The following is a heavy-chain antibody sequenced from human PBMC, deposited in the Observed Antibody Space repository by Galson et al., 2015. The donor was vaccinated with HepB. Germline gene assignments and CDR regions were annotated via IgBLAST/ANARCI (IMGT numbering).Heavy chain of an antibody. J-gene: IGHJ4*02. Sequence: SLRLSCAASGFTFSSSAMSWVRQTPGKGLEWVTAISGDASRTYYADSVKGRFTISRDNSKNTLYLQMNSLRVEDTAIYYCAKGRSQNYSDCWGQGALVTVSS. D-gene: IGHD3-10*01. CDR1: GFTFSSSA. V-gene: IGHV3-23*01. CDR3: AKGRSQNYSDC. CDR2: ISGDASRT.